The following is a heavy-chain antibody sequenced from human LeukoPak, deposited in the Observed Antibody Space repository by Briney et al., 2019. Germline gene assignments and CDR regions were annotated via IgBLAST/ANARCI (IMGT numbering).Heavy chain of an antibody. V-gene: IGHV3-53*01. J-gene: IGHJ4*02. D-gene: IGHD2-15*01. CDR1: GFTVSSNY. Sequence: GGSLRLSCAASGFTVSSNYMSWVRQAPGKGLEWVSVIYSGGSTYYADSVKDRFTISRDNAKNSLYLQMNSLRAEDTAVYYCARDQVVVAAMGIDYWGQGTLVTVSS. CDR3: ARDQVVVAAMGIDY. CDR2: IYSGGST.